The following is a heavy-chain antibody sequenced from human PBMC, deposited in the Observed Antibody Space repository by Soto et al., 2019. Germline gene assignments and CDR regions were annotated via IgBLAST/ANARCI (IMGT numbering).Heavy chain of an antibody. V-gene: IGHV1-69*04. J-gene: IGHJ4*02. Sequence: SLKVSCKASGGTFSSYTISWVRQAPGQGLEWMGRIIPILGIANYAQKFQGRVTITADKSTSTAYMELSSLRSEDTAVYYCARDEDYSNYSFDYWGQGTLVNVSS. CDR3: ARDEDYSNYSFDY. D-gene: IGHD4-4*01. CDR1: GGTFSSYT. CDR2: IIPILGIA.